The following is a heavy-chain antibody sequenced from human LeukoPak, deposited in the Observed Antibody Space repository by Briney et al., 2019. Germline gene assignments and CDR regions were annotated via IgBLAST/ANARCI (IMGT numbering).Heavy chain of an antibody. J-gene: IGHJ4*02. CDR1: GYTFTGYY. V-gene: IGHV1-2*02. CDR3: ARASPSSVGATFGYY. Sequence: GASVKVSCKASGYTFTGYYMHWVRQAPGQGLEWMGWINPNSGGTNYAQKFQGRVTMTRDTSISTAYMELSRLRSDDTAVYYCARASPSSVGATFGYYWGQGTLVTVSS. D-gene: IGHD1-26*01. CDR2: INPNSGGT.